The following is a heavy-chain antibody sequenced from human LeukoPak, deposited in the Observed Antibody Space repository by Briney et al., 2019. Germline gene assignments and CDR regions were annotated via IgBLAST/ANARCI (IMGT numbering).Heavy chain of an antibody. CDR1: GYIFANYW. J-gene: IGHJ4*02. CDR3: ALSSGAYDSAGYFDY. V-gene: IGHV5-51*01. CDR2: IYPNASDT. D-gene: IGHD3-22*01. Sequence: GASLQISCEGSGYIFANYWIGGGRQLPGKGLEWMGIIYPNASDTRYSPSFRGQVTISADKSIATAYLRWNSLKASDTAMYYCALSSGAYDSAGYFDYWGQGTLVTVSS.